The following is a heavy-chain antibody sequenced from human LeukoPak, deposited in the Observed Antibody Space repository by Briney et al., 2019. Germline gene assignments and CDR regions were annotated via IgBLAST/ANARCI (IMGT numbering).Heavy chain of an antibody. CDR1: GFTFSSYE. V-gene: IGHV3-48*03. Sequence: PGGSLRLSCAASGFTFSSYEMNWVRQAPGKGLEWVSYISSSGSTKYYADSVKGRFTISRDNSKNTLYLQMNSLRAEDTAVYYCAKEWAAHSGSYIFDYWGQGTLVTVSS. D-gene: IGHD1-26*01. CDR3: AKEWAAHSGSYIFDY. J-gene: IGHJ4*02. CDR2: ISSSGSTK.